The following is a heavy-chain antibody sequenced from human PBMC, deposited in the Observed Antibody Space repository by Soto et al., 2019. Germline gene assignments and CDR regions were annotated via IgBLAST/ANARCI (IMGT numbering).Heavy chain of an antibody. CDR1: GGSISSGGYY. Sequence: SETLSLTCTVSGGSISSGGYYWSWIRQHPGKGLEWIGYIYYSGSTYYNPSLKSRVTISVDTSKNQFSLKLSSVTAADTAVYYCARDPLRFRRNPAGMDVWGQGNTVTVSS. CDR3: ARDPLRFRRNPAGMDV. J-gene: IGHJ6*02. D-gene: IGHD2-2*01. CDR2: IYYSGST. V-gene: IGHV4-31*03.